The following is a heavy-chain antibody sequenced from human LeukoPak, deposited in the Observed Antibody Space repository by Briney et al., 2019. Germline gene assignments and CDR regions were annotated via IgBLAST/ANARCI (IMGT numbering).Heavy chain of an antibody. CDR2: XXSDGSST. J-gene: IGHJ6*04. D-gene: IGHD3-9*01. CDR1: GFTFSSYW. Sequence: GGSLRLSCAASGFTFSSYWMHWVRQAPGKGLXXXXXXXSDGSSTSYADSVKGRFTISRDNAKNTLYLQMNSLRAEDTAVYYCARGDDILTAYYYYYGMDVWGKGTTVTVSS. V-gene: IGHV3-74*01. CDR3: ARGDDILTAYYYYYGMDV.